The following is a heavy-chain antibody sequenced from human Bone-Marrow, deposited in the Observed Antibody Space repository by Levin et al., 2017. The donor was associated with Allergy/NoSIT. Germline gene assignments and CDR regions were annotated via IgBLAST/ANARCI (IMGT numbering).Heavy chain of an antibody. D-gene: IGHD1-26*01. J-gene: IGHJ4*02. V-gene: IGHV3-23*01. CDR2: ISDSGAHT. CDR1: GFALSGFA. Sequence: SGGSLRLSCAASGFALSGFAMSWVRQAPGQGLGWVSAISDSGAHTYYADSVRGRFTISRDNSRNTLFLQMNTLGAEDTAVYYCAKSQGLSGRSFGDWGQGTLVTVSS. CDR3: AKSQGLSGRSFGD.